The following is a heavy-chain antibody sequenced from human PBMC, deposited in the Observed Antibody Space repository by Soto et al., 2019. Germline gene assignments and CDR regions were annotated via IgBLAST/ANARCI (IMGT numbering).Heavy chain of an antibody. CDR2: IGSTGGTT. Sequence: TGGSLRLSCAASGFTFSSYAMSWVRQAPGKGLEWVSTIGSTGGTTYYADSVKGRFTISRDNSKNTLYLQMNSLRAEDTAVYYCVNRGTSTGYFDYWGQGTPVTVSS. J-gene: IGHJ4*02. D-gene: IGHD1-1*01. CDR1: GFTFSSYA. V-gene: IGHV3-23*01. CDR3: VNRGTSTGYFDY.